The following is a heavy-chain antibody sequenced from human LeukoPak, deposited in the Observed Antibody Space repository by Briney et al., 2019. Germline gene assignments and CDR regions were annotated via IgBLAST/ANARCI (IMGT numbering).Heavy chain of an antibody. CDR3: ARLSETPAYYDTHVYYYLGY. D-gene: IGHD3-22*01. CDR1: GYTFSGYD. J-gene: IGHJ4*02. Sequence: GASVTVSCKASGYTFSGYDINWVRQAAGEGLEWMGWMNPTTGNTGYAQKFQGRITMPRDTSINTAYMEISSLRSEDTAVYYCARLSETPAYYDTHVYYYLGYWGQGTLVTVSS. V-gene: IGHV1-8*01. CDR2: MNPTTGNT.